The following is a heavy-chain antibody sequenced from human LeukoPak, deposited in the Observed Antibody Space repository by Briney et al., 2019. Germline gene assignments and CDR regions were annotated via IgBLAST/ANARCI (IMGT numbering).Heavy chain of an antibody. Sequence: ASVKVSCKASIYTLTGDYLHWVRQAPGQGLEWMGWINPNSGGTNYAQKFQGRVTMTRDTSISTTYMELSRLRSDDTAVYYCAREVGRIAAAGTLGYWGQGTLVTVSS. CDR1: IYTLTGDY. CDR3: AREVGRIAAAGTLGY. V-gene: IGHV1-2*02. D-gene: IGHD6-13*01. J-gene: IGHJ4*02. CDR2: INPNSGGT.